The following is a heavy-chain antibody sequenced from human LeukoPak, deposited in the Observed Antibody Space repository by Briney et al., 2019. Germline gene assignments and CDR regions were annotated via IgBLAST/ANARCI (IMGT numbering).Heavy chain of an antibody. Sequence: SGGSLRLSCAASGFTFSTYWMSWVRQAPGKGRECVANIKRDGSEKYYVDSVKGRFTIFRDDAKSSLYLQMNSLRAEDTAVYFCARVYTGNRWHFDYWAREPWSPSPQ. V-gene: IGHV3-7*03. CDR1: GFTFSTYW. J-gene: IGHJ4*02. CDR2: IKRDGSEK. CDR3: ARVYTGNRWHFDY. D-gene: IGHD2-2*02.